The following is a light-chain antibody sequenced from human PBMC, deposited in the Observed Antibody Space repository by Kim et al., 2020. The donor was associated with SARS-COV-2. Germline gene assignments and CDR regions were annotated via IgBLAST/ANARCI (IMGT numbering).Light chain of an antibody. Sequence: LSPGERATLSCRASQSVASYLAWYQQKPGQAPRLLIYDASNRATGIPARFTGSGSGRDFTLTISSLEPEDVAVYYCQQRTNWPITFGQGTRLEIK. CDR3: QQRTNWPIT. CDR1: QSVASY. CDR2: DAS. V-gene: IGKV3-11*02. J-gene: IGKJ5*01.